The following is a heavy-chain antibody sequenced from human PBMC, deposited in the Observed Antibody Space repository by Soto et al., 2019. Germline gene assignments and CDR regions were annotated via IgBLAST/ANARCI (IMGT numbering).Heavy chain of an antibody. CDR2: IYYSGST. CDR1: GGSISSYY. D-gene: IGHD2-15*01. CDR3: ARWVEVSLDYFDS. Sequence: PSETLSLTCTVSGGSISSYYWSWIRQPPGKGLEWIGYIYYSGSTNYNPSLKSRVTISVDTSKNQFSLNLSSVTAADTAVYYCARWVEVSLDYFDSWGQGTPVTVS. J-gene: IGHJ4*02. V-gene: IGHV4-59*12.